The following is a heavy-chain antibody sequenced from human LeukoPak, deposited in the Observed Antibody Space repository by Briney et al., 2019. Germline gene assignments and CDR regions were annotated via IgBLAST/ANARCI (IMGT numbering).Heavy chain of an antibody. Sequence: ASVKVSCKASGYTFTSYDINWVRQATGQGLEWMGWMNPNSGNTGYAQKFQGRVTMTRDTSISTAYMELSSLRSEDTAVYYCARMSYYERRGDNWFDPWGQGTMVIVSS. CDR2: MNPNSGNT. CDR3: ARMSYYERRGDNWFDP. D-gene: IGHD3-22*01. V-gene: IGHV1-8*01. J-gene: IGHJ5*02. CDR1: GYTFTSYD.